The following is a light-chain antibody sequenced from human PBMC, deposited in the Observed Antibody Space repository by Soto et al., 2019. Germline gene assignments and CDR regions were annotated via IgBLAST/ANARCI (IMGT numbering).Light chain of an antibody. Sequence: ALTQSPGSLSSSPGERATLSCRASQSVSSNYLAWYQQKPGQAPRLLIYGASSRATGIPDRFSGSGSGTDFTLTINRLEPDDFAVYYCQQYGDLLWTFGLGTKVEI. J-gene: IGKJ1*01. CDR3: QQYGDLLWT. CDR1: QSVSSNY. V-gene: IGKV3-20*01. CDR2: GAS.